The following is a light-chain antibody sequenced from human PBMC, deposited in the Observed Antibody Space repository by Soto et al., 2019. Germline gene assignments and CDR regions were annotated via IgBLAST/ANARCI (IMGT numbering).Light chain of an antibody. CDR3: SSYTPGSTLV. V-gene: IGLV2-14*03. CDR1: SNDVGGYIS. J-gene: IGLJ3*02. CDR2: DVS. Sequence: QSALTQPASVSGSPGQSITMSCTGTSNDVGGYISVSWYQHHPGKAPKLMIYDVSNRPSGVSHRFSGSKSGNTASLTISGFQAEDEADYFCSSYTPGSTLVFGGGTKLTVL.